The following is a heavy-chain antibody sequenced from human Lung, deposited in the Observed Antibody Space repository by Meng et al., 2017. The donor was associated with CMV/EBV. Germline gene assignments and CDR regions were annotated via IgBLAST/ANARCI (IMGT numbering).Heavy chain of an antibody. Sequence: SXXVSXKASVCTFSSYAISWVRQAPGQGLEWMGGIMAILGIANYEQKFQGRVTITADTSTSTAYMELSSLRSEDTAVYYCANQEHSSSGNRKNWFDPWGQGTXVTGAS. V-gene: IGHV1-69*10. J-gene: IGHJ5*02. CDR3: ANQEHSSSGNRKNWFDP. D-gene: IGHD6-6*01. CDR2: IMAILGIA. CDR1: VCTFSSYA.